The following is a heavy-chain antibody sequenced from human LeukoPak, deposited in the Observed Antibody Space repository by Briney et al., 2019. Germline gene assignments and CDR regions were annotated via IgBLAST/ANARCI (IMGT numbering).Heavy chain of an antibody. Sequence: PGGSLRLSCAASGFTFNDYTMNWVRQAPGKGLEWVSSINFSGNQINYADSVKGRFTISRDNAKNSVYLQMNSLRAEDTAVYYCVRDWGYDSSGYWQKYFDTWGQGTLVTVSS. D-gene: IGHD3-22*01. CDR1: GFTFNDYT. V-gene: IGHV3-21*01. J-gene: IGHJ4*02. CDR3: VRDWGYDSSGYWQKYFDT. CDR2: INFSGNQI.